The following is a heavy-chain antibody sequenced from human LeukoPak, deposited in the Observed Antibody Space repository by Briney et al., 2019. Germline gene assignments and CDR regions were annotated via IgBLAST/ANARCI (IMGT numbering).Heavy chain of an antibody. D-gene: IGHD2-2*01. CDR1: GYTFTGYY. J-gene: IGHJ5*02. V-gene: IGHV1-2*02. CDR2: INPNSGGT. Sequence: ASVKVSCKASGYTFTGYYMHWVRQAPGQGLEWMGWINPNSGGTKSAQKFQGRVIMTRDTSISTAYMELSRLRSDDTAVYYCARAGSSSCYLPGSDWFDPWGQGTLVTVSS. CDR3: ARAGSSSCYLPGSDWFDP.